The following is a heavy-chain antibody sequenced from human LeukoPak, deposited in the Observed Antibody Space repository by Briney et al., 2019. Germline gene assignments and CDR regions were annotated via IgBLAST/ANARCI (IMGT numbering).Heavy chain of an antibody. CDR3: ARDNMVSYYYYYMDV. D-gene: IGHD3-10*01. CDR1: XXA. V-gene: IGHV1-69*05. CDR2: IIPIFGTA. J-gene: IGHJ6*03. Sequence: XXAISWXRQAPGQGLEWMGGIIPIFGTANYAQKFQGRVTITTDESTSTAYMELSSLRSEDTAVYYCARDNMVSYYYYYMDVWGKGTTVTVSS.